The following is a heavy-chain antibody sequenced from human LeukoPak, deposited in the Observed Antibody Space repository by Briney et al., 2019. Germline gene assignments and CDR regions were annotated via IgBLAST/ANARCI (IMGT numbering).Heavy chain of an antibody. V-gene: IGHV1-69*04. Sequence: GSSVKVSCKASGGTFSSYTISWVRQAPGQGLEWIGRIIPILGIANYAQKFQGRVTITADKSTSTAYMELSSLRSEDTAVCYCARDPRGSGSDYWGQGTLVTVSS. D-gene: IGHD2-15*01. CDR2: IIPILGIA. J-gene: IGHJ4*02. CDR3: ARDPRGSGSDY. CDR1: GGTFSSYT.